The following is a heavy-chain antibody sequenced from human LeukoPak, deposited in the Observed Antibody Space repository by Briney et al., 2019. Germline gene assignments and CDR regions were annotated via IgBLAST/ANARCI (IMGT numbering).Heavy chain of an antibody. V-gene: IGHV4-34*01. J-gene: IGHJ5*02. Sequence: SETLSLTCAVYGGSFSGYYWSWIRQPPGKGLEWIGEINHSGSTNYNPSLKSRVTISVDTSKNQFSLKLSSVTAADTAVYYCARGVIRYFDWSSRRTNWFDPWGQGTLVTVSP. CDR3: ARGVIRYFDWSSRRTNWFDP. CDR1: GGSFSGYY. CDR2: INHSGST. D-gene: IGHD3-9*01.